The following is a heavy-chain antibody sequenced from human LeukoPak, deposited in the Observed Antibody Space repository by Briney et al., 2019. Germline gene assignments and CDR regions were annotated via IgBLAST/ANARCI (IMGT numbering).Heavy chain of an antibody. CDR3: ASRGYCSGGSCSGIDY. Sequence: SETLSLTCTVSGGSISSNSYYWGWIRQPPGKGLEWIGSIYYSGSTYYNPSLKSRVTISVDTSKNQFSLKLSSVTAADTAVYYCASRGYCSGGSCSGIDYWGQGTLVTVSS. J-gene: IGHJ4*02. CDR2: IYYSGST. D-gene: IGHD2-15*01. CDR1: GGSISSNSYY. V-gene: IGHV4-39*07.